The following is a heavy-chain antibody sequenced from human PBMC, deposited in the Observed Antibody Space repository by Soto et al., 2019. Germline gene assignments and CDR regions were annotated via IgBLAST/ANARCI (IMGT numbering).Heavy chain of an antibody. CDR1: EGPFNSYV. CDR3: ARGRGIASSYALDV. CDR2: ILPIYGTA. D-gene: IGHD6-13*01. V-gene: IGHV1-69*01. J-gene: IGHJ6*02. Sequence: QRVQAGGEVRKPGSSVKVSCKASEGPFNSYVISWVRQAPGQGLEWMGGILPIYGTANYAPKFQGRVTITADESTRTAYMELSSLRSEDTAVYYFARGRGIASSYALDVWGQGTRVTVSS.